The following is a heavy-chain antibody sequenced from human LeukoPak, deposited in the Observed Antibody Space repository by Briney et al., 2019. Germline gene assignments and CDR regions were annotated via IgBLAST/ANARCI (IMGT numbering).Heavy chain of an antibody. J-gene: IGHJ3*02. Sequence: PSDTLSLICTVSGGSISRYYRNWIRQPPGKGLEWIGYIYYSGSTNYSPSLKRRVAISVDTTKNQFSLKLTAVTAADTAVYYCARHGYGYVSAFDIWGEGTIVTVSS. CDR1: GGSISRYY. V-gene: IGHV4-59*07. D-gene: IGHD5-18*01. CDR3: ARHGYGYVSAFDI. CDR2: IYYSGST.